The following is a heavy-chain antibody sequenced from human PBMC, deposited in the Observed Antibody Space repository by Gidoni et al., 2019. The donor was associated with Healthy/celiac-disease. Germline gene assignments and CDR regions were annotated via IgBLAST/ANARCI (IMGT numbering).Heavy chain of an antibody. CDR1: GGSISSGCYY. CDR3: ARDSLLAANWFDP. CDR2: IYYSGCT. D-gene: IGHD2-15*01. Sequence: QVQLQESGPGQVKPSQTLSLTCTVSGGSISSGCYYWSWIRQHPGKGLEWIGYIYYSGCTYYNPSPMSRVTISVDTSKNQFSLKLSSVTAADTAVYYCARDSLLAANWFDPWGQGTLVTVSS. J-gene: IGHJ5*02. V-gene: IGHV4-31*03.